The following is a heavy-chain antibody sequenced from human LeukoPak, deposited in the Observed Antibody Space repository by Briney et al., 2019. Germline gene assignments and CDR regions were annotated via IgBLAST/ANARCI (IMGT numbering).Heavy chain of an antibody. CDR2: ISWDGGST. Sequence: GGSLRLSCAASGLTFDDYTMHWVRQAPGKGLEWVSLISWDGGSTYYADSVKGRFTISRDNSKNSLYLQMNSLRTEDTALYYCAKDVVPAAISNGMDVWGQGTTVTVSS. D-gene: IGHD2-2*01. CDR1: GLTFDDYT. J-gene: IGHJ6*02. V-gene: IGHV3-43*01. CDR3: AKDVVPAAISNGMDV.